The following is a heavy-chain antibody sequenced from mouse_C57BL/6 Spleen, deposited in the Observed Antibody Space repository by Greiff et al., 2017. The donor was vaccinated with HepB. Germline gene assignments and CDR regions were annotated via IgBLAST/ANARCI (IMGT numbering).Heavy chain of an antibody. J-gene: IGHJ4*01. Sequence: QVQLKQSGAELARPGASVKMSCKASGYTFTSYTMHWVKQRPGQGLEWIGYINPSSGYTKYNQKFKDKATLTADKSSSTAYMQLSSLTSEDSAVYYCARSTDYYGSSYDAMDYWGQGTSVTVSS. CDR1: GYTFTSYT. CDR3: ARSTDYYGSSYDAMDY. V-gene: IGHV1-4*01. D-gene: IGHD1-1*01. CDR2: INPSSGYT.